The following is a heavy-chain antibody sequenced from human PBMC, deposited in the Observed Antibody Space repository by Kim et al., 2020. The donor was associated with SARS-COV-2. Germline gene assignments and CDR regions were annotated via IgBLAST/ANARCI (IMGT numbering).Heavy chain of an antibody. D-gene: IGHD3-10*01. V-gene: IGHV3-30*04. CDR2: ISYEGRNK. CDR3: AKGSYLLLVRFCGEYEGLDV. J-gene: IGHJ6*02. Sequence: GGSLRLSCAASGFSFDNFAMHWVRQAPGKGLEWVALISYEGRNKDYEDSVKGRFTISRDNSKRTLYLQMNSLRVEDTGVYYCAKGSYLLLVRFCGEYEGLDVWGQGTTVTVSS. CDR1: GFSFDNFA.